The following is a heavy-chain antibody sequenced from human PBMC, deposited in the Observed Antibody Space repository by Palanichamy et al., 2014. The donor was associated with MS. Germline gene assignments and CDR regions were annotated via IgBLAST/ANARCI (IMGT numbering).Heavy chain of an antibody. CDR1: GFTFSSYW. CDR2: INSDGSRT. D-gene: IGHD1-26*01. CDR3: ARIRYGEWGYAQDC. Sequence: EVQLVESGGVLVQPGGSPRLSCAASGFTFSSYWMHWVRQVPGKGLVWVSRINSDGSRTNYADSVKGRFTVSRDNAENTLYLQMNSLRAEDTAVYYCARIRYGEWGYAQDCWGQGTLVTVSS. V-gene: IGHV3-74*01. J-gene: IGHJ4*02.